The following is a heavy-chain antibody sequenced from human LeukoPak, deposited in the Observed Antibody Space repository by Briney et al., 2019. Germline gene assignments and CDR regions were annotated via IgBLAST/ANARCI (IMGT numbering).Heavy chain of an antibody. CDR2: ITGTSDI. CDR1: GFTFSDYS. CDR3: ARAIRL. V-gene: IGHV3-69-1*02. J-gene: IGHJ4*02. Sequence: GESLKISCTASGFTFSDYSVNWVRQAPGKGLEWVSCITGTSDIYYADTVKGRFTISRDNAKNSVYLQMTSLRAEDTGIYYCARAIRLWGQGTLVTVSS. D-gene: IGHD1-1*01.